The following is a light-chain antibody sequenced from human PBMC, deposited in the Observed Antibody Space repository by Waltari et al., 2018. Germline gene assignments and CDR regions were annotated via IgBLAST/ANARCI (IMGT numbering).Light chain of an antibody. J-gene: IGKJ1*01. CDR2: GAS. Sequence: ESVLTQSPGTLSLSPGERGTLSCRASHRVNSDYVAWYQQKPGQAPRLLIYGASNRAAGIPDRFRGSGSGTEFTLTISRLEPEDSAVYYCQQYGSSPWTFGLGTKVEIK. V-gene: IGKV3-20*01. CDR3: QQYGSSPWT. CDR1: HRVNSDY.